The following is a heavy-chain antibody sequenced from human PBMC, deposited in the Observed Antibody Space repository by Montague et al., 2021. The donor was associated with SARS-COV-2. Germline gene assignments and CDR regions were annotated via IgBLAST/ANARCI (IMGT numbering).Heavy chain of an antibody. CDR2: INHSGST. D-gene: IGHD3-3*01. CDR3: ARGRLRFLLTVAYYYGMDV. J-gene: IGHJ6*02. CDR1: GGSFSGYY. Sequence: SETLSLTCAVYGGSFSGYYWSWTRQPPGKGLEWIAEINHSGSTXXXPSXXXRVTISVDTSKNQFSLKLSSVTAADTAVYYCARGRLRFLLTVAYYYGMDVWSQGTTVTVSS. V-gene: IGHV4-34*01.